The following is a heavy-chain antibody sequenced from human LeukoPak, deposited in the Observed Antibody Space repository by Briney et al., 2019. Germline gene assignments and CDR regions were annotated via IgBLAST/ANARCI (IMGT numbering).Heavy chain of an antibody. CDR3: ATYTHWVAGDV. CDR2: MNQDGSAK. Sequence: PGGSLRLSCTASGFTFGDDYMSWFRQAPGKGLEWVANMNQDGSAKGYVDSVKGRFTISRDNARNSLYLQMSSLRPEDTAVYYCATYTHWVAGDVWGQGTTVTVSS. CDR1: GFTFGDDY. D-gene: IGHD3-16*01. J-gene: IGHJ6*02. V-gene: IGHV3-7*01.